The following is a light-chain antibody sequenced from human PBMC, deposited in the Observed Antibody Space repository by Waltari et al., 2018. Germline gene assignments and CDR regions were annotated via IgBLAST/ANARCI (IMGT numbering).Light chain of an antibody. Sequence: IQMTQSPSSLSASVGDRVTVTCRASQGINKELSWYQQKPGKAPTLLIYAASSLQTGCSSRFSGSGSGTDFTLTISSLQPEDGATYDGQQDYTTPWTFGQGTKVEIK. CDR1: QGINKE. CDR2: AAS. V-gene: IGKV1-6*01. J-gene: IGKJ1*01. CDR3: QQDYTTPWT.